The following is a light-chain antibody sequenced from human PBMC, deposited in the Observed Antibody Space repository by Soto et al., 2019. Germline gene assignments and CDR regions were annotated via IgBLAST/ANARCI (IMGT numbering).Light chain of an antibody. J-gene: IGKJ4*01. V-gene: IGKV3-11*01. CDR1: QSVSGY. CDR3: QQRSNWPST. Sequence: EIVLTQSPATLYLSPGESATLSCRASQSVSGYLAWYRQKPGQAPRLLIYEASNRATGIPARFSGSGSGTDFTLTISSLEPEDFAVYYCQQRSNWPSTFGGGTKVQMK. CDR2: EAS.